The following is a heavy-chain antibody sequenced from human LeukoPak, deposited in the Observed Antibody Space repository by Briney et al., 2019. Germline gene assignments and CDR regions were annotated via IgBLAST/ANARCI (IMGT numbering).Heavy chain of an antibody. D-gene: IGHD1-14*01. V-gene: IGHV3-11*01. CDR3: TRDPRNLDY. CDR2: ISFSGSTI. CDR1: GFTVSDYY. Sequence: GGSLRLSCAASGFTVSDYYMTWIRQAPGKGLDWVSYISFSGSTIYYADSVKGRFIISRDTAKNSLYLQMNSLRVEDTAVYYCTRDPRNLDYWGQGTLVTVSS. J-gene: IGHJ4*02.